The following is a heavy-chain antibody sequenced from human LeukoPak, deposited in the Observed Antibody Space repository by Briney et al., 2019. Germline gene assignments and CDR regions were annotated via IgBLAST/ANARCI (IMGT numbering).Heavy chain of an antibody. V-gene: IGHV3-30*18. CDR3: AKGGHSDAGAI. Sequence: GGSLRLSCAASGFTFSSYGMHWVRQAPGKGLEWVAVISYDGSNKYYADSVKGRFTISRDNSKNTLYLQMNSLRAEDTAVYYCAKGGHSDAGAIWGQGTMVTVSS. J-gene: IGHJ3*02. CDR2: ISYDGSNK. CDR1: GFTFSSYG.